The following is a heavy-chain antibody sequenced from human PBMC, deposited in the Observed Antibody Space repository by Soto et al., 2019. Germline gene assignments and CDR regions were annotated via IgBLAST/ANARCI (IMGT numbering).Heavy chain of an antibody. CDR1: GFTFSSYG. V-gene: IGHV3-33*01. CDR2: IWYDGSNK. Sequence: VGSLRLSWAASGFTFSSYGMHWVRQAPGKGLEWVAVIWYDGSNKYYADSVKGRFTISRDNSKNTLYLQMNSLRAEDTAVYYCARETGGAVAGPIDYWGQGTLVTVSS. CDR3: ARETGGAVAGPIDY. J-gene: IGHJ4*02. D-gene: IGHD6-19*01.